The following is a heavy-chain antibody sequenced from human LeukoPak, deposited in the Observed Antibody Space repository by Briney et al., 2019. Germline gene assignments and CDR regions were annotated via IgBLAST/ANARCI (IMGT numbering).Heavy chain of an antibody. CDR2: IHHSGST. CDR3: ARRSYYDSTGYWAY. Sequence: SGTLSLTCAVSGGSISGDNWWSWVRQSPGKGLEWIGEIHHSGSTHDSPSIKGRVTISMDRSKNHFSLKLRSVTAADTAMYYCARRSYYDSTGYWAYWGQGILVTVSS. J-gene: IGHJ4*02. CDR1: GGSISGDNW. D-gene: IGHD3-22*01. V-gene: IGHV4-4*02.